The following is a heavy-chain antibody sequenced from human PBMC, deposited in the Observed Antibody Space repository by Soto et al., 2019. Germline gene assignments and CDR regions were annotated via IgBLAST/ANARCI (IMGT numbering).Heavy chain of an antibody. CDR2: ISGSGAIT. V-gene: IGHV3-23*01. Sequence: EVQLLESGGGLVQPGGSLRLSCAASRFTFNIYAMSWVRRAPGKGLEWVSVISGSGAITYYADSVKGRFTIYRDNPRTTVYLQMNSLRAGDTAVYYCAKDLGDTSPVGFDFWGQGTLVTVSA. CDR3: AKDLGDTSPVGFDF. CDR1: RFTFNIYA. D-gene: IGHD2-21*02. J-gene: IGHJ4*02.